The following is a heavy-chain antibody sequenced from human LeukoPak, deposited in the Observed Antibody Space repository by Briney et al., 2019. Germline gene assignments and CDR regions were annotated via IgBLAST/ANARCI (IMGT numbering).Heavy chain of an antibody. V-gene: IGHV1-69*06. CDR2: IIPIFGTA. CDR1: AGTFSSYA. CDR3: ARGGIAAAGTSVDY. Sequence: SVKVSCKASAGTFSSYAISCVRQAPGQGLEWMGGIIPIFGTANYAQKFQGRVTITADKSTSTAYMEVGSLRSEDTAVYYCARGGIAAAGTSVDYWGQGTLVTVSS. D-gene: IGHD6-13*01. J-gene: IGHJ4*02.